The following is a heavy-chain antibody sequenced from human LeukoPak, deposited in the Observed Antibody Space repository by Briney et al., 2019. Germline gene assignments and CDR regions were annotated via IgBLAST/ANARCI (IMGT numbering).Heavy chain of an antibody. CDR2: IYYSGST. V-gene: IGHV4-30-4*01. CDR3: ARAGDSGGYRNTWYYFDY. J-gene: IGHJ4*02. Sequence: SETLSLTCTVSGGSVSSGDYYWSWIRQPPGKGLEWIGYIYYSGSTYYNPSLKSRVTISVDTSKNQFSLKLSSVTAADTAVYYCARAGDSGGYRNTWYYFDYWGQGTLVTVSS. D-gene: IGHD3-22*01. CDR1: GGSVSSGDYY.